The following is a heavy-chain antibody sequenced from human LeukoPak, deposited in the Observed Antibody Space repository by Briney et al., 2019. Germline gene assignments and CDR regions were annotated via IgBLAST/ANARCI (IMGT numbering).Heavy chain of an antibody. J-gene: IGHJ6*03. Sequence: GASVKVSCKASGGTIRVFVINWVRQAPGEGLEWMGRINTLSGTTNYTQKFQGRVTMTTDESTTTVFMELSRLTSEDTAVYYCTRGDDFLAAYNYMDVWGKGSSVIVSS. CDR2: INTLSGTT. CDR1: GGTIRVFV. V-gene: IGHV1-69*05. CDR3: TRGDDFLAAYNYMDV. D-gene: IGHD3-9*01.